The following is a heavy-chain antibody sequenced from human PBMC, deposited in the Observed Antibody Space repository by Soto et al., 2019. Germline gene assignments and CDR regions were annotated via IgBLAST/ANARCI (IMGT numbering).Heavy chain of an antibody. D-gene: IGHD5-12*01. CDR2: IYYTWST. CDR3: ARGNGYNPYYFDY. Sequence: SETLSLTCTVSGGSVSSGSYYWSWIRQPPGKGLEWIAYIYYTWSTNYNPSLKSRVAISVDTSKNQFSLRLSSVTAADTAVYYCARGNGYNPYYFDYWGQGTLVTVSS. V-gene: IGHV4-61*01. CDR1: GGSVSSGSYY. J-gene: IGHJ4*02.